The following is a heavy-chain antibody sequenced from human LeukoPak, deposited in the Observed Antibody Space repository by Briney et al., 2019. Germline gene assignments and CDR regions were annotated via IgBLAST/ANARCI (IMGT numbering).Heavy chain of an antibody. D-gene: IGHD5-12*01. Sequence: SETLSLTCAVYGGSFSGYYWSWIRQPPGKGLEWIGEIKHSGSTNYNPPLKSRVTISVDTSKNQFSLKLSSVTAADTAVYYCARISYGGYVDYYYYMDVWGKGTTVTVSS. CDR2: IKHSGST. J-gene: IGHJ6*03. V-gene: IGHV4-34*01. CDR3: ARISYGGYVDYYYYMDV. CDR1: GGSFSGYY.